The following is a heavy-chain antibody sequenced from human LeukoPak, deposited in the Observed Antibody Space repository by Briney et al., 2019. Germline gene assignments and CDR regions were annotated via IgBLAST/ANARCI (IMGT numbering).Heavy chain of an antibody. J-gene: IGHJ3*02. CDR2: IINSGGYT. D-gene: IGHD1-20*01. CDR3: AKVVTGSYNLDAFDI. Sequence: GGSLRLSCAASGFTFTNYAMNWVRQAPGKGLEWVSTIINSGGYTYYADSVKGRFTISRDNSMNTLYLQMNSLRAEDTAVYYCAKVVTGSYNLDAFDIWGQGTMVTVSS. V-gene: IGHV3-23*01. CDR1: GFTFTNYA.